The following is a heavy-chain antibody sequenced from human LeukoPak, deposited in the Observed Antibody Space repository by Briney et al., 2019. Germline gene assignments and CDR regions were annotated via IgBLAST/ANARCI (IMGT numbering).Heavy chain of an antibody. CDR1: GFTFSSYW. J-gene: IGHJ4*02. D-gene: IGHD4-23*01. V-gene: IGHV3-7*01. CDR2: IKQDGSEK. CDR3: ARGRPHGNDY. Sequence: GGSLRLSCAASGFTFSSYWMSWVRQAPGKGLEWVANIKQDGSEKYYVDSVKGRFTISRDNAKNTLYLQMNSLRVEDTAMYYCARGRPHGNDYWGQGTLVTVSS.